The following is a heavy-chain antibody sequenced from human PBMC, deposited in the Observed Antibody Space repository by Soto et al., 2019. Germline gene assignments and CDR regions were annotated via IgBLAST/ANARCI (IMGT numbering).Heavy chain of an antibody. D-gene: IGHD2-2*01. CDR2: IYHSGYT. J-gene: IGHJ5*02. V-gene: IGHV4-30-2*01. CDR3: ARDSLTGKYFDP. CDR1: GGSISSGGYA. Sequence: QMRLQESGSGLVKPSQTLSLTCAVSGGSISSGGYAWNWIRQPPGKGLEWIGYIYHSGYTSYNPSLKNRVTISVDKSKNQFSLTLSFVTAADTAVYYCARDSLTGKYFDPWGQGTLVTVSS.